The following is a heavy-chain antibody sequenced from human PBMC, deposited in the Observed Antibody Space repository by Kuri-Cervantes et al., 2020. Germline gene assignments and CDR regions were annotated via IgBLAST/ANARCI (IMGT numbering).Heavy chain of an antibody. CDR1: GGSFSGYY. J-gene: IGHJ4*02. CDR3: ARHGEWFDY. Sequence: SQTLSLTCAVYGGSFSGYYWSWIRQPPGKGLEWIGEINHSGSTNYNPSLKSRVTISVDTSKNQFSLKLSSVTAADTAVYYCARHGEWFDYWGQGTLVTVSS. V-gene: IGHV4-34*01. D-gene: IGHD3-10*01. CDR2: INHSGST.